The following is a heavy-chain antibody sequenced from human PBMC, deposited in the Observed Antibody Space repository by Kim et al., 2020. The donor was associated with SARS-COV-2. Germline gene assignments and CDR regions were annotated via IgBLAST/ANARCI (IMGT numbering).Heavy chain of an antibody. CDR1: GFTFSSYS. Sequence: GGSLRLSCAASGFTFSSYSMNWVRQAPGKGLEWVSYISSSSSTIYYADSVKGRFTISRDNAKNSLYLQMNSLRAEDTAVYYCARDNGSSWYSGGNGMDVCGQGTTVTVSS. V-gene: IGHV3-48*04. CDR2: ISSSSSTI. CDR3: ARDNGSSWYSGGNGMDV. J-gene: IGHJ6*02. D-gene: IGHD6-13*01.